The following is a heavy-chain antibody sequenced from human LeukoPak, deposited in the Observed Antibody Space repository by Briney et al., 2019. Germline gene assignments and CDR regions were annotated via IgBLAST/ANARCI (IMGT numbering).Heavy chain of an antibody. CDR2: IRYDSTNK. CDR1: GFTFSTYG. CDR3: AKDKDPWKSTAISDFDY. D-gene: IGHD1-1*01. J-gene: IGHJ4*02. Sequence: SGGSLRLSCAASGFTFSTYGMHWVRQAPGKGLEWVAFIRYDSTNKYYRDSVKGRFTISRDNSKNTLYLQMNSLRVEGTAVYFCAKDKDPWKSTAISDFDYWGQGSLVTVCS. V-gene: IGHV3-30*02.